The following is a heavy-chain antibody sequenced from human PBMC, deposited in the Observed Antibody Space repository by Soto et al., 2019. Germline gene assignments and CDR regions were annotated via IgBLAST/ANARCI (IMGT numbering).Heavy chain of an antibody. CDR2: ISYDGDNE. CDR3: AKDGGPVYCNSPGCSAKHFDY. CDR1: GFTFINYA. J-gene: IGHJ4*02. V-gene: IGHV3-30*18. Sequence: GGSLRLSCAASGFTFINYAMHWVLQAPCKGLEWLAIISYDGDNEYYADSVRGRFTISRDNSKDTLYLQTNNLRHEDTAVYYCAKDGGPVYCNSPGCSAKHFDYWGQGTLVTVSS. D-gene: IGHD2-2*01.